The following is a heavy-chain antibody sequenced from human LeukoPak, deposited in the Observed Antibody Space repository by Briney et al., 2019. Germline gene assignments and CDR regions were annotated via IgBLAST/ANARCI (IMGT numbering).Heavy chain of an antibody. J-gene: IGHJ6*03. Sequence: GGSLRLSCAASGFTFSDYYMSWIRQAPGKGLEWVSYISSSGGTIYYADSVKGRFTISRDNAKNSLYLQMNSLRAEDTAVYYCASNRRRYYYGSGRPSDYYYMDVWGKGTTVTISS. V-gene: IGHV3-11*04. D-gene: IGHD3-10*01. CDR1: GFTFSDYY. CDR3: ASNRRRYYYGSGRPSDYYYMDV. CDR2: ISSSGGTI.